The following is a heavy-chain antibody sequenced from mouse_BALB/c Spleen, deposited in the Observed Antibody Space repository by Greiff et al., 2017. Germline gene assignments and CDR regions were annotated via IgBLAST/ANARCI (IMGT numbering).Heavy chain of an antibody. V-gene: IGHV5-17*02. D-gene: IGHD2-4*01. CDR2: ISSGSSTI. Sequence: EVHLVESGGGLVQPGGSRKLSCAASGFTFSSFGMHWVRQAPEKGLEWVAYISSGSSTIYYADTVKGRFTISRDNPKNTLFLQMTSLRSEDTAMYYCARDDYDWTWFAYWGQGTLVTVSA. CDR3: ARDDYDWTWFAY. CDR1: GFTFSSFG. J-gene: IGHJ3*01.